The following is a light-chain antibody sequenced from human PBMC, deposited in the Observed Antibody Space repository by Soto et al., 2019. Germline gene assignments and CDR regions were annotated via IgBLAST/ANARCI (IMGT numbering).Light chain of an antibody. CDR3: AAWDDSLNGRYV. J-gene: IGLJ1*01. Sequence: QSALTQPPSASGTPGQRVTISCSGSSSNIGSNTVNWYQQLPGTAPKLLIYSNNQRPSGVPDRFSGSKSGTSASLAISGLQSEDEADYYCAAWDDSLNGRYVFGTGNKVTVL. V-gene: IGLV1-44*01. CDR1: SSNIGSNT. CDR2: SNN.